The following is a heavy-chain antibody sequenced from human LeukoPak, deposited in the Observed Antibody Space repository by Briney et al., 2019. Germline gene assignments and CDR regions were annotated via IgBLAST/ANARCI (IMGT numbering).Heavy chain of an antibody. CDR2: ISSSGSII. D-gene: IGHD1-1*01. J-gene: IGHJ4*02. CDR3: ARDDSTGTILDY. Sequence: GGSLRLSCAASGFTFNTYSMSWVRQAPGKGLEWVSFISSSGSIINYADSVKGRFTISRDNAKNSVYLQMNSLRAGDTAVYYCARDDSTGTILDYWAQGTLVTVSS. CDR1: GFTFNTYS. V-gene: IGHV3-48*04.